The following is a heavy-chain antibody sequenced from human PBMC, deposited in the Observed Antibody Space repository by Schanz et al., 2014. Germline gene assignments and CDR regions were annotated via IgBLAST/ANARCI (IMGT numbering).Heavy chain of an antibody. J-gene: IGHJ4*02. CDR3: AKDGGCSSTNCHDFVVPELPFES. CDR1: GFTFSSYA. CDR2: ISGGGGST. V-gene: IGHV3-23*04. Sequence: EAQSVESGGGLVQPGGSLRVSCAASGFTFSSYAMSWVRQAPGKGLEWVSSISGGGGSTRYGDSLRGRFYISRDNSKNTLYLQMSSLRGDDTAVYYCAKDGGCSSTNCHDFVVPELPFESWGQGTLVTVSS. D-gene: IGHD2-2*01.